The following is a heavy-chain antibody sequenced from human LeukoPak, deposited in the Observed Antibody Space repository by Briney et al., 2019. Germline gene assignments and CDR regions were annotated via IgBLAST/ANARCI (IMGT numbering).Heavy chain of an antibody. CDR1: GFTFSSYG. J-gene: IGHJ6*04. D-gene: IGHD2-2*01. V-gene: IGHV3-30*18. CDR3: AKCKVPAATYYYYYYGMDV. Sequence: GGSLRLSCAASGFTFSSYGMHWVRQAPGKGLEWVAVISYDGSNKYYADSVKGRFTISRDNSKTTLYLQMNSLRAEDTAVYYCAKCKVPAATYYYYYYGMDVWGKGTTVTVSS. CDR2: ISYDGSNK.